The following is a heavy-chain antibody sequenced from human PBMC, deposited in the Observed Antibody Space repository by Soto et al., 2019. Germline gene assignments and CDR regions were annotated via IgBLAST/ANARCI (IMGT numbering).Heavy chain of an antibody. CDR3: ARGRTVRNYADDSSHYFSFFDY. CDR2: VYYTGST. Sequence: KPSETLSLTCTVSGDSISTFYWGWMRQSPGKELEWIGYVYYTGSTNYNPSLKSRVTISVDRSKNQFSLKLTSSKAADTAVYYCARGRTVRNYADDSSHYFSFFDYWGQGTQVTVSS. CDR1: GDSISTFY. V-gene: IGHV4-59*01. J-gene: IGHJ4*01. D-gene: IGHD3-22*01.